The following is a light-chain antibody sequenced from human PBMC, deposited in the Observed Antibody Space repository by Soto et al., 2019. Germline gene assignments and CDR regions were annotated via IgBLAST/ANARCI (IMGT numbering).Light chain of an antibody. CDR3: SSYAGSNNLGV. Sequence: QSVLTQPPSASGSPGQSVTISCTGTSSDVGGYNYVSWYQQHPGKAPKLMSYEVSKRPSGVPDRFSGSKSGNTASLTVSGLQAEDEADYYCSSYAGSNNLGVFGGGTKLTVL. J-gene: IGLJ2*01. CDR1: SSDVGGYNY. CDR2: EVS. V-gene: IGLV2-8*01.